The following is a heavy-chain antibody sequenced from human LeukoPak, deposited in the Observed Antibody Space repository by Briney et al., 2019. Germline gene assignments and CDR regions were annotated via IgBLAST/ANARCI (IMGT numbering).Heavy chain of an antibody. CDR1: GFTFSSYA. J-gene: IGHJ4*02. V-gene: IGHV3-23*01. CDR3: AKARYGGKSQYFDY. CDR2: ISGSGGST. Sequence: PGGSLRLSCAASGFTFSSYAMSWVRQAPGKGLEWVSAISGSGGSTYYAGSVKGRFTISRDNSKNTLYLQMNSLRAEDTAVYYCAKARYGGKSQYFDYWGQGTLVTVSS. D-gene: IGHD4-23*01.